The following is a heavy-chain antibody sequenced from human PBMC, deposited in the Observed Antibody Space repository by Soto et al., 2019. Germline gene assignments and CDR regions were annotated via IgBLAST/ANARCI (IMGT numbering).Heavy chain of an antibody. CDR1: GGSISSSDW. CDR3: ATTLRTGYSSSSEDYYYGMDV. V-gene: IGHV4-4*02. D-gene: IGHD6-6*01. CDR2: IYHSGST. Sequence: LSLTCAVSGGSISSSDWWSWVSKPPGKGLEWIGEIYHSGSTNYNPSLKSRVTISVDKSKNQFSLKLSSVTAADTAVYYCATTLRTGYSSSSEDYYYGMDVWGQGTTVTVSS. J-gene: IGHJ6*02.